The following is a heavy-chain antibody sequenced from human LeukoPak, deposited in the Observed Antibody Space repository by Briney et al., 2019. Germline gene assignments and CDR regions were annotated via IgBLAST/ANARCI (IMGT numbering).Heavy chain of an antibody. J-gene: IGHJ4*02. CDR2: TIPIFGTA. D-gene: IGHD5-18*01. Sequence: ASVKVSCKASGGTFSSYAISWVRQAPGQGLEWMGGTIPIFGTANYAQKFQGRVTITADESTSTAYMELSSLRSEDTAVYYCARGRRGYSYGYYFDYWGQGTLVTVSS. CDR1: GGTFSSYA. CDR3: ARGRRGYSYGYYFDY. V-gene: IGHV1-69*13.